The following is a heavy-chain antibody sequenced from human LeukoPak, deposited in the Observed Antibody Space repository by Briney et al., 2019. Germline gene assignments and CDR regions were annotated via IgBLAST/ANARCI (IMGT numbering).Heavy chain of an antibody. Sequence: GGSLRLSCAASGFTLSSYAMSWVRQAPGKGLEWVSAISGSGGSSHYADSVKGRFTISRDYSKNTLYLQMHSLRAEDTAVYYCAKDRGVSSSYILDYWGQGTLVTVSS. J-gene: IGHJ4*02. CDR1: GFTLSSYA. CDR3: AKDRGVSSSYILDY. D-gene: IGHD3-10*01. CDR2: ISGSGGSS. V-gene: IGHV3-23*01.